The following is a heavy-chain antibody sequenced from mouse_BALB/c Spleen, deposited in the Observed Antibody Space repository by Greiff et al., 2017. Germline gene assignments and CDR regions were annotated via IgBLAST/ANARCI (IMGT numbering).Heavy chain of an antibody. CDR1: GYTFTSYY. CDR2: IYPGNVNT. D-gene: IGHD3-1*01. Sequence: QVTLKVSGPELVKPGASVRISCKASGYTFTSYYIHWVKQRPGQGLEWIGWIYPGNVNTKYNEKFKGKATLTADKSSSTAYMQLSSLTSEDSAVYFCAREGYGYAMDYWGQGTSVTVSS. J-gene: IGHJ4*01. V-gene: IGHV1S56*01. CDR3: AREGYGYAMDY.